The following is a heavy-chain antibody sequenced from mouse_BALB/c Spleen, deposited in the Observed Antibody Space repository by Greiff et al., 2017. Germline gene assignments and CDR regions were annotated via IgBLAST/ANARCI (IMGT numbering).Heavy chain of an antibody. CDR2: ISYDGSN. CDR3: ASGDDYFDY. Sequence: ESGPGLVKPSQSLSLTCSVTGYSITSGYYWNWIRQFPGNKLEWMGYISYDGSNNYNPSLKNRISITRDTSKNQFFLKLNSVTTEDTATYYCASGDDYFDYWGQGTTLTVSS. V-gene: IGHV3-6*02. J-gene: IGHJ2*01. D-gene: IGHD3-3*01. CDR1: GYSITSGYY.